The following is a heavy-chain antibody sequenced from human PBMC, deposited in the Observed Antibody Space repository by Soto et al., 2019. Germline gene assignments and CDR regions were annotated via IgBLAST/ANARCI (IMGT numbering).Heavy chain of an antibody. D-gene: IGHD4-17*01. CDR2: ISWNSGQL. V-gene: IGHV3-9*01. CDR1: GFNFENYA. J-gene: IGHJ6*03. CDR3: AKDKSTGEYSYYRYMHF. Sequence: EVLLVESGGGLVQPDRPLRLSCAASGFNFENYAMHWVRQAPGKGLEWVSGISWNSGQLDYAGSVRGRFTISRDNGKNSLYLEMNSLRPDDTALYFCAKDKSTGEYSYYRYMHFWGRGTTVIVSS.